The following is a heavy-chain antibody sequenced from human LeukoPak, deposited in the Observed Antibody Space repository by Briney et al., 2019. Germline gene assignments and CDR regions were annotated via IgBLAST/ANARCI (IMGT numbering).Heavy chain of an antibody. CDR3: AREGARRGYHYYYMDV. V-gene: IGHV4-34*01. CDR1: GGSFSGYY. J-gene: IGHJ6*03. D-gene: IGHD3-10*01. CDR2: INHSGST. Sequence: TSETLSLTCAVYGGSFSGYYWSWIRQPPGKGLEWIGEINHSGSTNYNPSLKSRVTISVDTSKNQFSLKLSSVTAADTAVYYCAREGARRGYHYYYMDVWGKGTTVTVSS.